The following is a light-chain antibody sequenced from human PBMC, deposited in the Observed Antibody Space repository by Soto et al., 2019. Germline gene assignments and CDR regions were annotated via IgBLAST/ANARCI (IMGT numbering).Light chain of an antibody. Sequence: EIVLKQSPASLSLYTGERVTLSCRASQSVSSYLAWYQQKPGQAPRLLIYGASTRATGIPASFSGSGSGTEFTLTISSLRSEDFAVYYCQQYTDWPITYGQGTRLEIK. CDR1: QSVSSY. J-gene: IGKJ5*01. CDR2: GAS. V-gene: IGKV3-15*01. CDR3: QQYTDWPIT.